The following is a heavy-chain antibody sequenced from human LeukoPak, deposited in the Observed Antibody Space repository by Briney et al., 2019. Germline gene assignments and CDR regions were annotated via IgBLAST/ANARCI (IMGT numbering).Heavy chain of an antibody. CDR2: IFYSGST. CDR3: ARGQLIAAPRPNYFDY. D-gene: IGHD6-13*01. CDR1: GGSISSYY. J-gene: IGHJ4*02. V-gene: IGHV4-59*01. Sequence: SETLSLTCSVSGGSISSYYWTWIRQPPGKGLAWIGYIFYSGSTNYNPSLKSRVTISVDTSKNQFSLKLSSVTAADTAVYYCARGQLIAAPRPNYFDYWGQGTLVTVSS.